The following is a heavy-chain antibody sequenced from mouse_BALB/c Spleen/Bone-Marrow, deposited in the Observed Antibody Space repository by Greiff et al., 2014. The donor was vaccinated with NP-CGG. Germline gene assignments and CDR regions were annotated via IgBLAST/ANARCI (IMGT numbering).Heavy chain of an antibody. J-gene: IGHJ3*01. CDR3: ASMITTAWFAY. CDR1: GFSLTSYG. D-gene: IGHD2-4*01. CDR2: IWAGGST. V-gene: IGHV2-9*02. Sequence: VHLVESGPGLVAPSQSLSITCTVSGFSLTSYGVHWVRQPPGKGLEWLGVIWAGGSTNYNSALMSRLSISKDNSKSQVFLKMNSLQTDDTAMYYCASMITTAWFAYWGQGTLATVSA.